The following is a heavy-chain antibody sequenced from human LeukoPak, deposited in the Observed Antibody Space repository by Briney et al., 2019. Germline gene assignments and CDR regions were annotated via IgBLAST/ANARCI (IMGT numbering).Heavy chain of an antibody. CDR2: INRSGST. CDR3: ARGMQLVRYNWFDP. J-gene: IGHJ5*02. CDR1: GGSFSGYY. D-gene: IGHD6-6*01. V-gene: IGHV4-34*01. Sequence: PSETLSLTCAVYGGSFSGYYWSWIRQPPGKGLEWIGEINRSGSTNYNPSLKSRVTISVDTSKNQFSLKLSSVTAADTAVYYCARGMQLVRYNWFDPWGQGTLVTVSS.